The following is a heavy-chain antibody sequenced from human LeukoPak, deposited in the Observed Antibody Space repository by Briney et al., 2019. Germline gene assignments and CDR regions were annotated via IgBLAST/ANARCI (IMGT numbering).Heavy chain of an antibody. CDR1: GCSISTNS. V-gene: IGHV4-59*08. J-gene: IGHJ5*02. D-gene: IGHD5-24*01. Sequence: SETLSLTCSVSGCSISTNSGNWIRQPPGQGLEWIGYIYYSGRADYNPSLKSRVTMSVDMSKNQFSLKLTSVTAADTAVYYCARRGLEMASIRPDNSFDPWGQGTLVTVSS. CDR3: ARRGLEMASIRPDNSFDP. CDR2: IYYSGRA.